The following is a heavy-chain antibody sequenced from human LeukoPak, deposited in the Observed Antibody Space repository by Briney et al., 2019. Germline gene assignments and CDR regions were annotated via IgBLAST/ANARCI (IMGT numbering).Heavy chain of an antibody. CDR1: GFTFSRYG. D-gene: IGHD6-6*01. V-gene: IGHV3-30*02. CDR3: AKDSGQYEYSSSPDY. Sequence: PGGSLRLSCAASGFTFSRYGMHWVRQAPGKGLEWVAFIRYDGSNKYYADSVKGRFTIPRDNSKNTLYLQMNSLRAEDTAVYYCAKDSGQYEYSSSPDYWGQGTLVTVSS. J-gene: IGHJ4*02. CDR2: IRYDGSNK.